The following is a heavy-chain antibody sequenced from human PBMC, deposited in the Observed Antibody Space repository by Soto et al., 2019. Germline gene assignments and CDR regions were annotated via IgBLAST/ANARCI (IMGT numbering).Heavy chain of an antibody. Sequence: EVQLVESGGGLVKPGGSLRLSCSASGFTFSSFSMNWVRQAPGKGLEWVSSISSIKSYIYYADSVKGRFTISRDNAKNSLYPQMNSLRAEDPAVYYCGRGGGNYYLDYWGQGTLVTVSS. CDR3: GRGGGNYYLDY. J-gene: IGHJ4*02. CDR1: GFTFSSFS. D-gene: IGHD1-26*01. CDR2: ISSIKSYI. V-gene: IGHV3-21*01.